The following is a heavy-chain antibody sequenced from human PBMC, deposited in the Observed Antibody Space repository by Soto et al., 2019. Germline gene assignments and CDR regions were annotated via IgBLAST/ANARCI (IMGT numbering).Heavy chain of an antibody. V-gene: IGHV1-8*01. J-gene: IGHJ6*03. CDR1: GYTFTSYD. Sequence: QVQLVQSGAEVKKPGASVKVSCKASGYTFTSYDINWVRQATGQGLEWMGWMNPNSGNTGYAQKFQGRVTMTRNTSISTAHMELSSLRSEDTAVYYSARGGGYDSGYYYYYYMDVWGKGTTVTVSS. CDR3: ARGGGYDSGYYYYYYMDV. D-gene: IGHD5-12*01. CDR2: MNPNSGNT.